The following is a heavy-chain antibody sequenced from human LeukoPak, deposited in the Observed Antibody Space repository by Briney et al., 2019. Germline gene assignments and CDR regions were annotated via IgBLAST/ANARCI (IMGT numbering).Heavy chain of an antibody. D-gene: IGHD3-22*01. J-gene: IGHJ4*02. CDR3: AGARGYYYDSSGFDY. CDR2: IYYSGST. CDR1: GGSVSSGSYY. V-gene: IGHV4-61*01. Sequence: PETLSLTCTVSGGSVSSGSYYWSWIRQPPGKGLEWIGYIYYSGSTNYNPSLKSRVTISVDTSKNQFSLKLSSVTAADTAVYYCAGARGYYYDSSGFDYWGQGTLVTVSS.